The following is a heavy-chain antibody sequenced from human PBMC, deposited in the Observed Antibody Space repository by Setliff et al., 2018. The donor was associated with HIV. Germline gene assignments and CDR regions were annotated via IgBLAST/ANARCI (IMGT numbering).Heavy chain of an antibody. CDR3: ARYSHFYDGSGYGYDS. CDR2: INPKSGGT. Sequence: ASVKVSCKTSGYTFTDYYVHWVRQAPGQGLEWMGWINPKSGGTTYAQNLQGRVTMTRDTSISTAYMDLSRLRSDDTAFYYCARYSHFYDGSGYGYDSWGQGTLVTVSS. CDR1: GYTFTDYY. V-gene: IGHV1-2*02. J-gene: IGHJ4*02. D-gene: IGHD3-22*01.